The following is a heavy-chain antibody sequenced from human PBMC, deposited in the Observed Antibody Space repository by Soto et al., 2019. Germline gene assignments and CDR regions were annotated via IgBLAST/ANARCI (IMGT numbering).Heavy chain of an antibody. J-gene: IGHJ4*01. D-gene: IGHD3-22*01. CDR2: IKSKTDGGTP. Sequence: GGSLRLSCAASGFTFSSYSMNWVRQAPGKGLEWVGRIKSKTDGGTPDYAAPVKGRFAISRDDSKNMVYLQMNSLKTEVTGIYYCTTDSYSSIIVVRFDYWGHGTLVTVSS. CDR3: TTDSYSSIIVVRFDY. V-gene: IGHV3-15*01. CDR1: GFTFSSYS.